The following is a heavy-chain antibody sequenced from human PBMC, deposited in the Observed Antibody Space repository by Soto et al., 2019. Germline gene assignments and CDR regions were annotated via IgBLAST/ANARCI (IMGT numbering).Heavy chain of an antibody. CDR2: INSDGSST. Sequence: EVQLVESGGGLVQPGGSLRLSCAASGFTFSSYWMHWVRQAPGKGLVWVSRINSDGSSTSYADSVKGRFTISRDNAKNTLYLQMNSLRAEDTAVYYCASLGHYYDSSGSSAFDIWGQGTMVTVSS. CDR3: ASLGHYYDSSGSSAFDI. CDR1: GFTFSSYW. V-gene: IGHV3-74*01. J-gene: IGHJ3*02. D-gene: IGHD3-22*01.